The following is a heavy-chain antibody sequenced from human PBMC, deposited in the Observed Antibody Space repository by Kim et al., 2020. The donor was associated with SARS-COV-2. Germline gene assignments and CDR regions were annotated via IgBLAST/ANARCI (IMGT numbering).Heavy chain of an antibody. CDR2: INTVGSEE. CDR3: ATASRG. V-gene: IGHV3-7*03. J-gene: IGHJ4*02. CDR1: GIAFSSYW. Sequence: GGSLRLSCEASGIAFSSYWMTWVRQAPGKGLEWVANINTVGSEEYYVDSVKGRFTISRDNAKRSVSLQMNSLRAEDTAVYYCATASRGWGQGTLVTVSS.